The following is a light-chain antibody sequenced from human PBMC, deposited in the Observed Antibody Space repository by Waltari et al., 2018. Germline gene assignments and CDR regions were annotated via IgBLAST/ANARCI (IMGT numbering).Light chain of an antibody. J-gene: IGKJ1*01. V-gene: IGKV3-20*01. CDR3: QQYGTSPRT. CDR1: QSVRSSS. Sequence: EIVLTQSPGTLSLSPGETSTLSCRASQSVRSSSLAWYQQKPGQAPRLLIYGASSRATGIPERFSGSGSGTDFTLTISRLEPEDFAVYYCQQYGTSPRTFGQGTKVEIK. CDR2: GAS.